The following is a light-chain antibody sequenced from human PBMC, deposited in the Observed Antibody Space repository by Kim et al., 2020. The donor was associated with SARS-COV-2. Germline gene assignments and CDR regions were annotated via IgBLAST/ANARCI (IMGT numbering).Light chain of an antibody. J-gene: IGLJ2*01. V-gene: IGLV2-14*03. CDR1: SSDVGGYNY. Sequence: GQSITISCNGTSSDVGGYNYVSWYQQHPGKAPKLMIYDVSKRPSGVSDRFSGSKSGNTASLTISGLQAEDEADYYCSSYTGSSTLVFGGGTQLTVL. CDR2: DVS. CDR3: SSYTGSSTLV.